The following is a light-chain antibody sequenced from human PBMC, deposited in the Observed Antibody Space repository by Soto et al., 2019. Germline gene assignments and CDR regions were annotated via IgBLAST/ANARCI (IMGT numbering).Light chain of an antibody. Sequence: QSALTQPPSASGTPGQRVTISCSGSSSNIGSNTVNWYQQLPGTAPKLLIYGNSNRPSGVPDRFSGSKSGTSASLAITGLQAEDEADYYCQSYDSSLSGYVFGTGTKVTVL. V-gene: IGLV1-40*01. J-gene: IGLJ1*01. CDR2: GNS. CDR3: QSYDSSLSGYV. CDR1: SSNIGSNT.